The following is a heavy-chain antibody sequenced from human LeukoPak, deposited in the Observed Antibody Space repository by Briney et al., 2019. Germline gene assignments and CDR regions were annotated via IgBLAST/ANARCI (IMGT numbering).Heavy chain of an antibody. Sequence: GGSLRLSCAASGFTVSNKYMSWVRQSPGKGLECVSVIYDGGNTYYADSVKGRFTISRDNSKNMLYLQMKSLRAEDTAVYYCARGGASELYYFDYWGQGTLVTVSS. J-gene: IGHJ4*02. V-gene: IGHV3-53*01. D-gene: IGHD2-15*01. CDR1: GFTVSNKY. CDR3: ARGGASELYYFDY. CDR2: IYDGGNT.